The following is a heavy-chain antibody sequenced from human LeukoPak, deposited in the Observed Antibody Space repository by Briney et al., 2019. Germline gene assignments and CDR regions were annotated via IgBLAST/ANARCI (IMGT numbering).Heavy chain of an antibody. D-gene: IGHD4-17*01. CDR3: ARINGDFDY. V-gene: IGHV3-74*03. CDR2: ISSDGRTT. J-gene: IGHJ4*02. CDR1: GFTFSNYW. Sequence: PGGSLRLSCADSGFTFSNYWMHWVRQAPGKGLVWVSRISSDGRTTTYADSVKGRFTISRDNAKNTLYLQMNSLRAEDTAVYYCARINGDFDYWGQGTLVTVSS.